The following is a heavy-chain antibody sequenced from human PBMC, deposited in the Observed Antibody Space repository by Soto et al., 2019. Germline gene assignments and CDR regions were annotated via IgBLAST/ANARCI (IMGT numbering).Heavy chain of an antibody. CDR1: GDTFNFYT. J-gene: IGHJ4*02. Sequence: SVKVSCKASGDTFNFYTINWVRQAPGLGLEWMGRFNPILSLSNSALKFQGRVTLTADKSTSTAYMVLSSLRSEDTAIYYCATSFGSGSRAFDYWGQGALVTVSS. CDR2: FNPILSLS. CDR3: ATSFGSGSRAFDY. D-gene: IGHD3-10*01. V-gene: IGHV1-69*02.